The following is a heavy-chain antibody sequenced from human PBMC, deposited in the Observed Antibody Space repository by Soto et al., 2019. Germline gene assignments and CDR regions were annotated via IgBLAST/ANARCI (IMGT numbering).Heavy chain of an antibody. D-gene: IGHD3-22*01. CDR3: ARGLDYYDSSGYHGYYYYGMDV. CDR2: ISYDGSNK. V-gene: IGHV3-30-3*01. J-gene: IGHJ6*02. CDR1: GFTFSSYA. Sequence: GGSLRLSCAASGFTFSSYAMHWVRQAPGKGLEWVAVISYDGSNKYYADSVKGRFTISRDNSKNTLYLQMNSLRAEDTAVYYCARGLDYYDSSGYHGYYYYGMDVWGQGTMVTV.